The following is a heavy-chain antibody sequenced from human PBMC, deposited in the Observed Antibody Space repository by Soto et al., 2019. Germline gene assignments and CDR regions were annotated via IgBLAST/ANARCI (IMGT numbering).Heavy chain of an antibody. CDR1: GFTFSSYA. CDR2: ISYDGSNK. D-gene: IGHD5-18*01. Sequence: QVQLVESGGGVVQPGRSLRLSCAASGFTFSSYAMHWVRQAPGKGLEWVAVISYDGSNKYYADSVKGRFTISRDNSKNTLYLQMNSLRAEDTAVYYCARGRSPVGIQLSSGMDVWGQGTTVTVSS. CDR3: ARGRSPVGIQLSSGMDV. V-gene: IGHV3-30-3*01. J-gene: IGHJ6*02.